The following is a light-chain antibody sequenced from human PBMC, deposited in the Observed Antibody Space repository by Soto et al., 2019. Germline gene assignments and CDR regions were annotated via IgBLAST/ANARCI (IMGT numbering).Light chain of an antibody. CDR3: QQRSIWPLT. V-gene: IGKV3-11*01. CDR1: QSISSY. Sequence: EIVLTQSPATLSLSPGERATLSCRASQSISSYLAWYQQKPGQAPRLLIYDASNRATGIPARFSGSGSGTEFTLTISSLEAEDFEVYYCQQRSIWPLTFGQGTRLEI. CDR2: DAS. J-gene: IGKJ5*01.